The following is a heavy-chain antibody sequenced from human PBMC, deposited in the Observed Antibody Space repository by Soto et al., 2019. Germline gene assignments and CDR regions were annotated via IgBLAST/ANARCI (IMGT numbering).Heavy chain of an antibody. D-gene: IGHD6-13*01. J-gene: IGHJ4*02. V-gene: IGHV4-30-4*01. CDR2: IYYSGST. Sequence: PSETLSLTCTVSGGSISSGDYYWSWIRQPPGKGLEWIGYIYYSGSTNYSPSFQGHVTISADKSISTAYLQWSSLKASDTAMYYCARLQAAAGDNDLTFDYWGQGTLVTVSS. CDR3: ARLQAAAGDNDLTFDY. CDR1: GGSISSGDYY.